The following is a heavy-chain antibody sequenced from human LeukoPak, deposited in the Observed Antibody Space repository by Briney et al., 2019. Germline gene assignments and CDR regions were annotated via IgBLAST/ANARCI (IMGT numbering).Heavy chain of an antibody. CDR1: GFTFSDYY. J-gene: IGHJ4*02. D-gene: IGHD1-1*01. Sequence: PGGSLRLSCAASGFTFSDYYVSWIRQAPGKGLEWVSYISSSGSTIYYADPVKGRFTISRDNAKNSLYLQMNSLRAEDTAVYYCARADNVDLVDYWGQGTLVTVSS. CDR2: ISSSGSTI. V-gene: IGHV3-11*04. CDR3: ARADNVDLVDY.